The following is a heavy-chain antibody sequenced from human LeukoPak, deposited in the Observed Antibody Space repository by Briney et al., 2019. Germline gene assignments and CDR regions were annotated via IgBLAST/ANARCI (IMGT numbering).Heavy chain of an antibody. CDR3: ARTQHGELDY. J-gene: IGHJ4*02. Sequence: SETLSLTCTVSGASSSDYWSWIRQPAGKALEWIGRMSTSGSTNYNPSLKSRVSMSVDTSKNQFSLKLSSVTAADTAVYYCARTQHGELDYWGQGTLVTVSS. CDR2: MSTSGST. V-gene: IGHV4-4*07. CDR1: GASSSDY. D-gene: IGHD7-27*01.